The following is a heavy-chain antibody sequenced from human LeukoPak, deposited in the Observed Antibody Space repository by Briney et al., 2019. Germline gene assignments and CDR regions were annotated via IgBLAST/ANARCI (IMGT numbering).Heavy chain of an antibody. CDR2: IRYDGSNK. CDR3: AKGGTYYDFWSAYY. CDR1: GFTFSSYG. Sequence: PGGSLRLSCAASGFTFSSYGMHWVRQAPGKGLEGVAFIRYDGSNKYYADSVKGRFTISRDNSKNTLYLQMNSLRAEDTAVCYCAKGGTYYDFWSAYYWGQGTLVTVSS. V-gene: IGHV3-30*02. D-gene: IGHD3-3*01. J-gene: IGHJ4*02.